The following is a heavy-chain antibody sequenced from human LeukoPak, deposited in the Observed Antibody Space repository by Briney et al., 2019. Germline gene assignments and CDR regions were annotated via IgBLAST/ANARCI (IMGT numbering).Heavy chain of an antibody. V-gene: IGHV3-21*04. D-gene: IGHD4-11*01. CDR2: ISSSSSYI. Sequence: GGSLRLSCAASGFTFSSYSMNWVRQAPGKGLEWVSSISSSSSYIYYADSVKGRFTISRDNSKNTLFLQMNSLRTEDTAVYFCARWGNDYSQFDSWGQGTLVTVS. CDR3: ARWGNDYSQFDS. J-gene: IGHJ4*02. CDR1: GFTFSSYS.